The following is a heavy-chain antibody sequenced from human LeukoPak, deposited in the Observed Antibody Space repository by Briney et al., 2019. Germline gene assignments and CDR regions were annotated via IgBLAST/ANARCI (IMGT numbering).Heavy chain of an antibody. CDR1: GGAFSGYY. CDR2: INHDGSP. V-gene: IGHV4-34*01. D-gene: IGHD3-10*01. J-gene: IGHJ5*02. CDR3: ARGSDGSGNSYRNWFDP. Sequence: PSETLSLTCAVYGGAFSGYYWSWVRQPPGKGLEWIGEINHDGSPNCNPSLRSRVTISVDTSKNQFSLKLSSVTAADTAVYYCARGSDGSGNSYRNWFDPWGQGTLVTVSS.